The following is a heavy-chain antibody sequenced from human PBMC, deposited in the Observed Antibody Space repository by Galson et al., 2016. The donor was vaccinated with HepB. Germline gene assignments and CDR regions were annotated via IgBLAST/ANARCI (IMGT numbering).Heavy chain of an antibody. D-gene: IGHD6-19*01. Sequence: SLRLSCAASGFTSSIYAIHWVRQAPGKGLEWVAVISYDGSNKYYADSVKGRFTISRDNSMDTLYLQMNSLRAEDTAIYYCAKISLGGYSSGWGGSFDTWGQGTKVTVSS. J-gene: IGHJ3*02. V-gene: IGHV3-30*04. CDR2: ISYDGSNK. CDR1: GFTSSIYA. CDR3: AKISLGGYSSGWGGSFDT.